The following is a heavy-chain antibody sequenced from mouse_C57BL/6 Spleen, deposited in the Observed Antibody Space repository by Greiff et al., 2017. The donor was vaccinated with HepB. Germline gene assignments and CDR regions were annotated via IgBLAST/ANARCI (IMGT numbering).Heavy chain of an antibody. V-gene: IGHV1-85*01. Sequence: VQLQQSGPELVKPGASVKLSCKASGYTFTSYDINWVKQRPGQGLEWIGWIYPRDGSTKYNEKFKGKATLTVDTSSSTAYMELHSLTSEDSAVYFCAIYDYDDGFAYWGQGTLVTVSA. J-gene: IGHJ3*01. CDR3: AIYDYDDGFAY. CDR2: IYPRDGST. D-gene: IGHD2-4*01. CDR1: GYTFTSYD.